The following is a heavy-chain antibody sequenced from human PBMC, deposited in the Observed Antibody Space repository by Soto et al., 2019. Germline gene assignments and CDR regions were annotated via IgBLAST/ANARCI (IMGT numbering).Heavy chain of an antibody. J-gene: IGHJ4*02. CDR1: GFTFSTYG. Sequence: QVQLVESGGGVVQPGRSLRLSCAASGFTFSTYGMHWVRQAPGKGLEWVAVISFDGSNTDSADSVKGRFTISRDNSKDTLYLQMNSLRPEDTAASYCAKERDGSNTTCCEAWFYWGPGTLVTVPS. CDR2: ISFDGSNT. CDR3: AKERDGSNTTCCEAWFY. V-gene: IGHV3-30*18. D-gene: IGHD2-2*01.